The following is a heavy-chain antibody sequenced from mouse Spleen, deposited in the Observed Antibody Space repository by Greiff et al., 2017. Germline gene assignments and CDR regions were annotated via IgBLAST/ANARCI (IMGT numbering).Heavy chain of an antibody. V-gene: IGHV2-5*01. Sequence: VQVVESGPGLVQPSQSLSITCTVSGFSLTSYGVHWVRQSPGKGLEWLGVIWRGGSTDYNAAFMSRLSITKDNSKSQVFFKMNSLQADDTAIYYCAKNPPLGRGWYFDVWGAGTTVTVSS. J-gene: IGHJ1*01. CDR3: AKNPPLGRGWYFDV. CDR1: GFSLTSYG. CDR2: IWRGGST. D-gene: IGHD4-1*01.